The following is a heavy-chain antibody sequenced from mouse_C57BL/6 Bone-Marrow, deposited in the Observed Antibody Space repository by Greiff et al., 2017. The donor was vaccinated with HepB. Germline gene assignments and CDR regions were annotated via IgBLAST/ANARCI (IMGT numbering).Heavy chain of an antibody. V-gene: IGHV1-82*01. CDR2: IYPGDGDT. CDR3: ARWGGFDY. Sequence: VQLQQPGAELVKPGASVKLSCKASGYAFSSSWMNWVKQRPGKGLEWIGRIYPGDGDTNYNGKFKGKATLTADKSSSTAYMQLSSLTSEDSAVYFCARWGGFDYWGQGTTLTVSS. J-gene: IGHJ2*01. CDR1: GYAFSSSW.